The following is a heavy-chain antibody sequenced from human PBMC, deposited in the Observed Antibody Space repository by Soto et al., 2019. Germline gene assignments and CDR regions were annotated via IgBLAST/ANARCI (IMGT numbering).Heavy chain of an antibody. V-gene: IGHV1-2*02. Sequence: ASVKVSCKASGYTFTGYYMHWVRQAPGQGLEWMGWINPNSGGTNYAQKFQGRVTMTRDTSISTAYMELSRLRSDDTAVYYCARLRSSSWTKHPNHYNGMDVWCKGTTVNVPS. CDR1: GYTFTGYY. D-gene: IGHD6-13*01. J-gene: IGHJ6*04. CDR3: ARLRSSSWTKHPNHYNGMDV. CDR2: INPNSGGT.